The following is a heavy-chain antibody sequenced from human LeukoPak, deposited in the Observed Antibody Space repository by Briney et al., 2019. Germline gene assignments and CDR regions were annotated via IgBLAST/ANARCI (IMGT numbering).Heavy chain of an antibody. D-gene: IGHD6-13*01. CDR1: GFTFSDYY. Sequence: GGSLRLSCTASGFTFSDYYMNWIRQAPGKGLEWVSYTSNSGSTKSYADSVEGRFTISRDNAKNSLYLQMNSLRAGDTAVYYCARAAYSSTWYSRYFDLWGRGTLVTVSS. CDR3: ARAAYSSTWYSRYFDL. J-gene: IGHJ2*01. CDR2: TSNSGSTK. V-gene: IGHV3-11*04.